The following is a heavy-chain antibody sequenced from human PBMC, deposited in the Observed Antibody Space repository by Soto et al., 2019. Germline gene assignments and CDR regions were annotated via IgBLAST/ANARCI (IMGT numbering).Heavy chain of an antibody. J-gene: IGHJ4*02. CDR3: AGGIAARPLGY. V-gene: IGHV4-30-2*01. CDR2: IYHSGST. D-gene: IGHD6-6*01. CDR1: GGSISSGGYS. Sequence: SETLSLTCTVSGGSISSGGYSWSWIRQPPGKGLEWIGYIYHSGSTYYNPSLKSRVTISVDRSKNQFSLKLSSVTAADTAVYYCAGGIAARPLGYWGQRTLVTVSS.